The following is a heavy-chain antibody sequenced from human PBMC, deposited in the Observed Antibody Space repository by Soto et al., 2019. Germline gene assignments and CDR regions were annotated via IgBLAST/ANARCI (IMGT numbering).Heavy chain of an antibody. J-gene: IGHJ4*02. V-gene: IGHV1-3*05. Sequence: QVQLVQSGAEEKKPGASVKVSCKASGYTFTGYAMHWVRQAPGQRLEWMGWINAGNGNTKYSQKFQGVVTITRDTSASPAYMELSSLRSEDMAVYFCARAVAVAADFDYWGQGTLVTVSS. CDR1: GYTFTGYA. CDR3: ARAVAVAADFDY. CDR2: INAGNGNT. D-gene: IGHD6-19*01.